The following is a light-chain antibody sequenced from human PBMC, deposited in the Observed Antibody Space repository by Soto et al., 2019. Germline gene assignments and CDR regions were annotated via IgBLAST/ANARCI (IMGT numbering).Light chain of an antibody. CDR2: AAS. V-gene: IGKV1-27*01. CDR1: KGISNF. J-gene: IGKJ1*01. Sequence: DIPMTQSPSSLSASVGDRVTITCRASKGISNFLAWYQQKPGKVPKLLIYAASTLQSGVPSRFSGSGSGTDFTLTISSLQPEDVATYYCQKYNSAPRTFGQGTKVEIK. CDR3: QKYNSAPRT.